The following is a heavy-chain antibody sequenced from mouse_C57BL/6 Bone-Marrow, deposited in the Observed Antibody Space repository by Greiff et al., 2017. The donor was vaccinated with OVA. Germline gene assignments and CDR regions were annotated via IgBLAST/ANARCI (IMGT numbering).Heavy chain of an antibody. CDR3: ARSPIYYYGSSYDWYFDV. Sequence: QVQLQQSGPELVKPGASVKISCKASGYAFSSSWMNWVKQRPGKGLEWIGRIYPGDGDTNYNGKFKGKATLTADKSSSPAYMQLSSLTSEDSAVYFCARSPIYYYGSSYDWYFDVWGTGTTVTVSS. CDR1: GYAFSSSW. J-gene: IGHJ1*03. D-gene: IGHD1-1*01. V-gene: IGHV1-82*01. CDR2: IYPGDGDT.